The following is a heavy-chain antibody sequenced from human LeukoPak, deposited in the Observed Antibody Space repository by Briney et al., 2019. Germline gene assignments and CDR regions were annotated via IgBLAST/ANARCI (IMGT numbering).Heavy chain of an antibody. V-gene: IGHV3-23*01. CDR2: ITGSGAST. Sequence: SGGSLRLSCAASGFTFNNYAMTWVRQAPGKGLEWVTTITGSGASTYSADSVRGRFTISRDDSKNTLFLQMKSLRADDTAVYYCARDQDSSWYYYYMDVWGIGTMVTVSS. J-gene: IGHJ6*03. CDR3: ARDQDSSWYYYYMDV. CDR1: GFTFNNYA. D-gene: IGHD6-13*01.